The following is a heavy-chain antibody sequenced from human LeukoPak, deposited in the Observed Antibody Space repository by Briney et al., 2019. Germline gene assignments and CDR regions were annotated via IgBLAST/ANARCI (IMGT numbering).Heavy chain of an antibody. D-gene: IGHD2-15*01. CDR2: IYYSGST. CDR1: GGSISSSSYY. J-gene: IGHJ3*02. Sequence: SETLSLTCTVSGGSISSSSYYWGWIRQPPGKGLGWIGSIYYSGSTYYNPSLKSRVTISVDTSKNQFSLKLSSVTAADTAVYYCARAEDGDAFDIWGQGTMVTVSS. V-gene: IGHV4-39*07. CDR3: ARAEDGDAFDI.